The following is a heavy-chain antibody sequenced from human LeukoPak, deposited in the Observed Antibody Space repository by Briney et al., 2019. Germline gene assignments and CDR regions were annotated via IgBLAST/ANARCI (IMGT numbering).Heavy chain of an antibody. D-gene: IGHD5-24*01. CDR2: ISYDGSNK. V-gene: IGHV3-30*18. Sequence: GGSLRLSCAASGFTFSSYGMHWVRQAPGKGLEWVAVISYDGSNKYYADSVKGRFTISRDNSKNTLYLQMNSLRAEDTAVYYCANSYRDGYNLDYWGQGTLVTVSS. J-gene: IGHJ4*02. CDR1: GFTFSSYG. CDR3: ANSYRDGYNLDY.